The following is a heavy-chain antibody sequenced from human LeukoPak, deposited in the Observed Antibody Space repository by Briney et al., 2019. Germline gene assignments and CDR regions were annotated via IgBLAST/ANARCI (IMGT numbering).Heavy chain of an antibody. CDR1: GGSFSGYY. CDR2: INHSGST. Sequence: SETLSLTCAVYGGSFSGYYWSWIRQPPGKGLEWIGEINHSGSTNYNPSLKSRVTISVDTSKNQFSLKLSSVTAADTAVYYCARERDYLERYFDYWGQGTLVTVSS. J-gene: IGHJ4*02. CDR3: ARERDYLERYFDY. V-gene: IGHV4-34*01. D-gene: IGHD4-11*01.